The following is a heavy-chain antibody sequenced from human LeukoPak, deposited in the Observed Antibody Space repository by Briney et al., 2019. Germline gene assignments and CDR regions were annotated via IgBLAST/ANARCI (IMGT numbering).Heavy chain of an antibody. CDR2: FDPEDGET. CDR1: GYTLTELS. V-gene: IGHV1-24*01. Sequence: ASVKVSCKVPGYTLTELSMHWVRQAPGKGLEWMGGFDPEDGETIYAQKFQGRVTMTEDTSTDTAYMELSSLRSEDTAVYYCATDSFGRDWSPFDYWGQGTLVTASS. D-gene: IGHD3/OR15-3a*01. J-gene: IGHJ4*02. CDR3: ATDSFGRDWSPFDY.